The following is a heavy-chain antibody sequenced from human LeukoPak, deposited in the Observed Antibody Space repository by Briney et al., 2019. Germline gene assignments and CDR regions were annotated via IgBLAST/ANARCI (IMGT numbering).Heavy chain of an antibody. CDR1: GFTFSTYA. V-gene: IGHV3-23*01. J-gene: IGHJ4*02. CDR3: ARSGTEDGYNIYFDH. D-gene: IGHD5-24*01. CDR2: ISGSGSGT. Sequence: GGSLRLSCATSGFTFSTYAMSWVRQAPGKGLEWVSLISGSGSGTHYADSVKGRFTISRDNSKKMLYLHMNSLRADDTAVYYCARSGTEDGYNIYFDHWGQGTLVTVSS.